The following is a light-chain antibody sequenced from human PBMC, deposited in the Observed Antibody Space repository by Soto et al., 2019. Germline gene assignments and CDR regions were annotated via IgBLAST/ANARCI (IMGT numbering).Light chain of an antibody. CDR2: DAS. Sequence: GTLSMTQRERATLSCRASQSVSSYLAWYQQKPGQAPRLLIYDASNRATGIPARFSGSGSGTDFTLTFSCLENADFEVYSCQQRSNWTTFGKGAIVVIK. CDR3: QQRSNWTT. CDR1: QSVSSY. V-gene: IGKV3-11*01. J-gene: IGKJ1*01.